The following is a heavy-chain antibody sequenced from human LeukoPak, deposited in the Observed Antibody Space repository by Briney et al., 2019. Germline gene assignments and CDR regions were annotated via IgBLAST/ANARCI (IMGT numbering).Heavy chain of an antibody. D-gene: IGHD3-16*02. CDR1: GYSENFYG. CDR3: ARDWFTRLGELSPDRAFDC. V-gene: IGHV1-18*01. Sequence: ASVKVSCKTSGYSENFYGITWVRQVAGQGLEWMGWISAQHGQTEYAPNSQDRVTMTTDTYTNTAYMELRSLRSDDTAVYYCARDWFTRLGELSPDRAFDCWGQGTLVTVSS. CDR2: ISAQHGQT. J-gene: IGHJ4*02.